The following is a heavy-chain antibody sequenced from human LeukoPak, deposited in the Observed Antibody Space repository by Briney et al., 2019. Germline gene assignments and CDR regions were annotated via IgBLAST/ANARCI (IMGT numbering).Heavy chain of an antibody. Sequence: GGSLRLSCAASGFPFTTYWMSWVRQAPGKGLEWLANIKPDGSERYYVDSVKGRFTISRDNAGDSLSLQMNSLRAEDTAVYYCAKVEDTSGYGYFDYWGQGTLVTVSS. CDR1: GFPFTTYW. CDR3: AKVEDTSGYGYFDY. CDR2: IKPDGSER. D-gene: IGHD3-22*01. V-gene: IGHV3-7*03. J-gene: IGHJ4*02.